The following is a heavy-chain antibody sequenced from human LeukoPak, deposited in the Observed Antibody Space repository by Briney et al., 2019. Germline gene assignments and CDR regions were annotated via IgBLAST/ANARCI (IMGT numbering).Heavy chain of an antibody. J-gene: IGHJ3*02. CDR3: ARDPGTTAFDI. D-gene: IGHD1-7*01. V-gene: IGHV3-74*01. CDR2: INSDGSST. Sequence: GGSLRLSCAASGFTFSSYWMHWVRHAPGKGLVWVSRINSDGSSTSYADSVKGRITISRDNAKNTLYLQMNSLRAEDTAVYYCARDPGTTAFDIWGQGTMVTVSS. CDR1: GFTFSSYW.